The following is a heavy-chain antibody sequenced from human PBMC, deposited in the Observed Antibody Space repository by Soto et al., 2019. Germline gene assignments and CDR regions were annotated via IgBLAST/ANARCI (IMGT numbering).Heavy chain of an antibody. J-gene: IGHJ3*02. Sequence: SETLSLTCAVYGGSFSGYYWSWIRQPPGKGLEWIGEINHSGSTNYNPSLKSRVTISVDTSKNQFSLKLSSVTAADTAVYYRARKPAGGDAFDIWGQGTMVTVSS. CDR1: GGSFSGYY. V-gene: IGHV4-34*01. D-gene: IGHD2-2*01. CDR3: ARKPAGGDAFDI. CDR2: INHSGST.